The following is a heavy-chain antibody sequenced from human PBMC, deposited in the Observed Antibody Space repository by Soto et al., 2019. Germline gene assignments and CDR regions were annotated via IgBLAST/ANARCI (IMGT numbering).Heavy chain of an antibody. CDR2: IYYSGST. J-gene: IGHJ6*02. CDR3: ARHSSYYYGMDV. V-gene: IGHV4-39*01. Sequence: QLQLQESGPGLVKPSETLSLTCTVSGGSISSSSYYWGWIRQPPGKGLEWIGSIYYSGSTHYNPSLKRRVTISVDTSKNQFSLKLSSVTAADTAVYYCARHSSYYYGMDVWGQGTTVTVSS. CDR1: GGSISSSSYY.